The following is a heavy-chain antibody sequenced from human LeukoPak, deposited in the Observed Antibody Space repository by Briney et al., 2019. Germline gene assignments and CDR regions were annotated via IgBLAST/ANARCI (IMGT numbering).Heavy chain of an antibody. CDR2: IYYSGST. J-gene: IGHJ6*03. D-gene: IGHD6-13*01. V-gene: IGHV4-59*01. CDR3: ARVAAAGTPYYYYVDV. CDR1: GGSISSYY. Sequence: SETLSLTCTVSGGSISSYYWSWIRQPPGKGLEWIGYIYYSGSTNYNPSLKSRVTISVDTSKNQFSLKLSSVTAADTAVYYCARVAAAGTPYYYYVDVWGKGTTVTISS.